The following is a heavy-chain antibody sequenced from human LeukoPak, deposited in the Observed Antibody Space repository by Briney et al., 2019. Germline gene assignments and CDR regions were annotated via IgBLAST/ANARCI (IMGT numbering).Heavy chain of an antibody. CDR1: GYTFTSYG. J-gene: IGHJ5*02. V-gene: IGHV1-18*01. D-gene: IGHD3-3*01. CDR3: ARGVTIFGVPGAHNWFDP. CDR2: ISAYNGNT. Sequence: ASVKVSCKASGYTFTSYGISWVRQAPGQGLEWMGWISAYNGNTNYAQKLQGRATMTTDTSTSTAYMELRSLRSDDTAVYYCARGVTIFGVPGAHNWFDPWGQGTLVTVSS.